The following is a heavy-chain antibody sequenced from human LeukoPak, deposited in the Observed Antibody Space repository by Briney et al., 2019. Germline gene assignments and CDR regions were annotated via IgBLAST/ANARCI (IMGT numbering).Heavy chain of an antibody. CDR2: INHSGST. Sequence: KTSETLSLTCTVSGGSISSYYWSWIRQPPGKGLEWIGEINHSGSTNYNPSLKSRVTISVDTSKNQFSLKLSSVTAADTAVYYCAGVRYPLYYFDYWGQGTLVTVSS. CDR3: AGVRYPLYYFDY. V-gene: IGHV4-34*01. CDR1: GGSISSYY. J-gene: IGHJ4*02. D-gene: IGHD3-10*01.